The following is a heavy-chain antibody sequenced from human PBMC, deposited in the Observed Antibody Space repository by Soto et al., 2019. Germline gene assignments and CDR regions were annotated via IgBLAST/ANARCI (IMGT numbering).Heavy chain of an antibody. CDR2: IIPIFGTA. Sequence: QVQLVQSGAEVKKPGSSVKVSCKASGGTFSSYAISWVRQAPGQGLEWMGGIIPIFGTANYAQKFQGRVTITADESTXTXYMEXSXXXSEXTAVYYCAVCRKVAVAVWFDPWGQGTLVTVSS. J-gene: IGHJ5*02. CDR3: AVCRKVAVAVWFDP. CDR1: GGTFSSYA. D-gene: IGHD6-19*01. V-gene: IGHV1-69*12.